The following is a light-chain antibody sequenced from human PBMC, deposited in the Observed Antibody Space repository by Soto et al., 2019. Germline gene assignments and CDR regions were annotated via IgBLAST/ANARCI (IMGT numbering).Light chain of an antibody. CDR2: EVS. Sequence: QSALTQPASVSGSPGQSITISCTGTSSDFGGFKYVSWYQHHPGKAPKLMIYEVSNWPSGVSNRFSGSKSGNTASLTISGLQAEDEADYYCTSYTTWRWVFGGGTQLTVL. CDR1: SSDFGGFKY. J-gene: IGLJ3*02. V-gene: IGLV2-14*01. CDR3: TSYTTWRWV.